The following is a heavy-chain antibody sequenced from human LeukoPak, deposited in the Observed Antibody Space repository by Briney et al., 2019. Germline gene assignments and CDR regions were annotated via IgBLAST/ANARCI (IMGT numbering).Heavy chain of an antibody. V-gene: IGHV3-23*01. D-gene: IGHD3-3*01. Sequence: GGSLRLSCAASGFAFSSYAMSWVRQAPGKGLEWVSAISGSGSSTYYADSVKGRFTISRDNSKNTLYLQVNSLRAEDTAVYYCAKARHYDFWSGEGNFDYWGQGTLVTVSS. CDR2: ISGSGSST. CDR3: AKARHYDFWSGEGNFDY. J-gene: IGHJ4*02. CDR1: GFAFSSYA.